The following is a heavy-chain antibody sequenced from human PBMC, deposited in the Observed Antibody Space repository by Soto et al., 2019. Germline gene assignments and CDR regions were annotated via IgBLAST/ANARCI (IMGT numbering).Heavy chain of an antibody. CDR1: GAPFSGYY. V-gene: IGHV4-34*01. CDR2: INHTGST. CDR3: VRERTIFGVAPGGGVDV. D-gene: IGHD3-3*01. Sequence: SETLSLTCAVYGAPFSGYYWTWIRQPPGKGLEWIGEINHTGSTKYNPSLKSRVTMSLDKSKNQFSLDLTSVTAADTALYYCVRERTIFGVAPGGGVDVWGQGTTVTVSS. J-gene: IGHJ6*02.